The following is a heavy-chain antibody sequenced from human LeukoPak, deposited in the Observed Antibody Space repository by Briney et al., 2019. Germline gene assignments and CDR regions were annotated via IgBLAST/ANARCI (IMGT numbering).Heavy chain of an antibody. V-gene: IGHV4-39*01. Sequence: PSETLSLTCTVSGGSISGSSYYWGWIRQPPGKGLEGIGSVYYSGSTYYNASLKSRLTISVDTSKNQFSLKLSSVTAADTAVYYCARLAGYSYGYGDYWGQGTLVTVSS. J-gene: IGHJ4*02. D-gene: IGHD5-18*01. CDR1: GGSISGSSYY. CDR2: VYYSGST. CDR3: ARLAGYSYGYGDY.